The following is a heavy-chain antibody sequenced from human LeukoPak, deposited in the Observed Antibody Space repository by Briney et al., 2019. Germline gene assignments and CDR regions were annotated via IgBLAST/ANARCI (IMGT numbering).Heavy chain of an antibody. CDR2: INPSGGYT. V-gene: IGHV1-46*01. D-gene: IGHD1-1*01. CDR1: GYTFTSNY. CDR3: ARGGGYLDHGWFDP. J-gene: IGHJ5*02. Sequence: ASVKVSCTASGYTFTSNYMHWVRQAPGQGLEGMGIINPSGGYTRYAQKFQGRVTMTRDTSTSTVYMELSSLRSEDTAVYYCARGGGYLDHGWFDPWGQGTLVTVSS.